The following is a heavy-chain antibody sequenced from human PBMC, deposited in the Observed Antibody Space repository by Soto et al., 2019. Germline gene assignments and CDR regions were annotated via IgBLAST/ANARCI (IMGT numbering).Heavy chain of an antibody. CDR2: IKQGGSEK. CDR1: GFTLSSYW. D-gene: IGHD5-12*01. V-gene: IGHV3-7*03. CDR3: ARGNNHGYDFDF. J-gene: IGHJ4*02. Sequence: GGSLRLSCAASGFTLSSYWMSWVRQAPGQGLEWVANIKQGGSEKYYVDSVKGRFTISRDNAKNSLYLQMNSLRAEDTALYYCARGNNHGYDFDFWGQGTLVTVSS.